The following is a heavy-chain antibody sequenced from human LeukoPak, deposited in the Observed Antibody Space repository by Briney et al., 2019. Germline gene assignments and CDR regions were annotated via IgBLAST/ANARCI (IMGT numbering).Heavy chain of an antibody. D-gene: IGHD3-16*02. CDR2: VYTGGST. J-gene: IGHJ4*02. V-gene: IGHV3-53*01. CDR1: GFTVSTNY. CDR3: AKDSRGVWGSYRSDSDY. Sequence: GGSLRLSCAASGFTVSTNYMSWVRQGPGKGLEWISVVYTGGSTYYADSVKGRFTISRDNSKNTLYLQMNSLRAEDTAVYYCAKDSRGVWGSYRSDSDYWGQGTLVTVSS.